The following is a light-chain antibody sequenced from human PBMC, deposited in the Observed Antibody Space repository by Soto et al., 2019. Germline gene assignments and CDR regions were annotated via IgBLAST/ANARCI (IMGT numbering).Light chain of an antibody. CDR2: EVN. CDR1: SSDVGGYNY. Sequence: QSALTQPPSASGSPGQSVAISCTGTSSDVGGYNYVSWYQQHPGKAPKLMIYEVNKRPSGVPDRFSGSKSGNTASLTVSGLQAEDEADYYCSSYAGSYTSVFGTGTKLTVL. J-gene: IGLJ1*01. V-gene: IGLV2-8*01. CDR3: SSYAGSYTSV.